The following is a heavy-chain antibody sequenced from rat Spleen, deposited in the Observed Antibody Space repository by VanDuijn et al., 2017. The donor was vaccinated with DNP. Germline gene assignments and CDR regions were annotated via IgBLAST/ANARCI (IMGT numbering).Heavy chain of an antibody. Sequence: EVQLVESGGDLVQPGRSLKLFCAASGFTFSAYYMAWVRQAPAKGLEWVAYIGSPAYAPYYADSVKGRFTISRDNAKSTLPLQMNSLRSEDMATYYCVRWNSGHFDYWGQGVMVTVSS. CDR2: IGSPAYAP. CDR1: GFTFSAYY. J-gene: IGHJ2*01. V-gene: IGHV5-22*01. CDR3: VRWNSGHFDY. D-gene: IGHD4-3*01.